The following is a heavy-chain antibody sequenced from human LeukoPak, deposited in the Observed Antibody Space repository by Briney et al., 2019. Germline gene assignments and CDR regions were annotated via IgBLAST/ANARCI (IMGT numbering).Heavy chain of an antibody. D-gene: IGHD6-13*01. J-gene: IGHJ4*02. CDR3: ARDRDSSWYFSRLDY. CDR2: INPSGGST. V-gene: IGHV1-46*01. CDR1: GYTFTGYY. Sequence: ASVKVSCKASGYTFTGYYMHWVRQAPGQGLEWMGIINPSGGSTSYAQKFQGRVTMTRDTSTSTVYMELSSLRSEDTAVYYCARDRDSSWYFSRLDYWGQGTLVTVSS.